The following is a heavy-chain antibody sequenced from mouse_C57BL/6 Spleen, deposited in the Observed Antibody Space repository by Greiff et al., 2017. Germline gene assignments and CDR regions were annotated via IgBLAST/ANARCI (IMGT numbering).Heavy chain of an antibody. Sequence: QVQLQQSGAELVKPGASVKISCKASGYAFSSYWMNWVKQRPGKGLEWIGQIYPGDGDTNYNGKFKGKATLTADKSSSTAYMQSSSLTSEDSAVYFCARGAYSNYFLDYWGQGTTLTVSS. CDR2: IYPGDGDT. D-gene: IGHD2-5*01. CDR1: GYAFSSYW. CDR3: ARGAYSNYFLDY. J-gene: IGHJ2*01. V-gene: IGHV1-80*01.